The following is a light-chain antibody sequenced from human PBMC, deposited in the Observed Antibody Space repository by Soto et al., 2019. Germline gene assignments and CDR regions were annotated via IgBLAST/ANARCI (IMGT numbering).Light chain of an antibody. CDR1: SSNIGSNY. J-gene: IGLJ2*01. CDR2: RND. CDR3: ATWDDSLSGVV. V-gene: IGLV1-47*01. Sequence: QTVVTQPPSASGTPGQRVTISCSGSSSNIGSNYVYWYQQLPGTAPKLLIYRNDQRPSGVPDRFSGSKSGTSASLVISGLRSEDEADYCCATWDDSLSGVVFGGGTKLTVL.